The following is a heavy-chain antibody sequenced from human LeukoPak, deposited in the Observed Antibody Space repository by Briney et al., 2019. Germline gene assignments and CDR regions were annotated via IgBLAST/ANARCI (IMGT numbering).Heavy chain of an antibody. CDR1: GFTFSSYS. J-gene: IGHJ3*02. V-gene: IGHV3-48*01. CDR3: AKVGGYYGSGSYAAFDI. CDR2: ISSSSSTI. Sequence: GGSLRLSCAASGFTFSSYSMNWVRQAPGKGLEWVSYISSSSSTIYYADSVKGRFTISRDNAKNSLYLQMNSLKTEDTAVYYCAKVGGYYGSGSYAAFDIWGQGTMVTVSS. D-gene: IGHD3-10*01.